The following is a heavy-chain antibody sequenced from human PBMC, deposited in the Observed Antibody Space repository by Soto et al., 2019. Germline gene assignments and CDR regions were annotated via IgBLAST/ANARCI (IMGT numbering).Heavy chain of an antibody. CDR1: GFTFSDYY. J-gene: IGHJ4*02. D-gene: IGHD5-12*01. CDR3: ARFRPVSTSYYFDY. Sequence: GGSLRLFCAASGFTFSDYYMSWIRQAPGKGLEWVSYISSSGNTIYYADSVKGRFTISRDNAKNSLYLQMNSLRAEDTAVYYCARFRPVSTSYYFDYWGQGTLVTVSS. CDR2: ISSSGNTI. V-gene: IGHV3-11*01.